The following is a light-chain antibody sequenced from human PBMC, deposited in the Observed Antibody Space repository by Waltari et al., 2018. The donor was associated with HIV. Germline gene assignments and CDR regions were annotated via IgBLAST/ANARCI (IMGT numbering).Light chain of an antibody. CDR3: CSYVSEIVPCV. J-gene: IGLJ3*02. CDR2: DVS. V-gene: IGLV2-23*02. Sequence: QTALTPPASVFGSPGQSLTISCTGTSSDVGAYNLAPWYQQHPGKAPRLIIYDVSERPAGVSNRFTGSKSGNTASLTISELQAEDEADYYCCSYVSEIVPCVFGGGTKLTVL. CDR1: SSDVGAYNL.